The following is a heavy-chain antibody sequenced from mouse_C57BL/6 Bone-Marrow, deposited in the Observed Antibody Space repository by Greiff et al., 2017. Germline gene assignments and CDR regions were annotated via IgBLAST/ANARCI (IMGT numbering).Heavy chain of an antibody. J-gene: IGHJ3*01. D-gene: IGHD1-1*01. Sequence: QVQLQQPGAELVRPGTSVKLSCKASGYTFTSYWMHWVKQRPGQGLEWIGVIDPSDSYTNYNQKFKGKATLTVDTSSSTAYMQLSSLTSEDSAVYYCARETGYYYGSSPAWFAYWGQGTLVTVSA. CDR1: GYTFTSYW. CDR3: ARETGYYYGSSPAWFAY. V-gene: IGHV1-59*01. CDR2: IDPSDSYT.